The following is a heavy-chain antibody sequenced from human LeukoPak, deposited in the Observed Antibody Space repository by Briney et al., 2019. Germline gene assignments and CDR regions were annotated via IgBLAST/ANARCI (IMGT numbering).Heavy chain of an antibody. CDR1: GGSISSYY. Sequence: RPSETLSLTCTVSGGSISSYYWSWIRQPPGKGLEWIGYIYYSGSTNYNPSLKSRVTISVDTSKNQFSLKLSSVTAADTAVYYCARFSGSSSHYYYCYMDVWGKGTTVTISS. J-gene: IGHJ6*03. CDR3: ARFSGSSSHYYYCYMDV. D-gene: IGHD6-13*01. CDR2: IYYSGST. V-gene: IGHV4-59*01.